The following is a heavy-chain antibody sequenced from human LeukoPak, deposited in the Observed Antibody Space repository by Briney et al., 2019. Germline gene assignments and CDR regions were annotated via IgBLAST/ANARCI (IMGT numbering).Heavy chain of an antibody. CDR1: GGSISSSSYS. J-gene: IGHJ2*01. D-gene: IGHD5-24*01. Sequence: MPSETLSLTCTVSGGSISSSSYSWGWIRQPPGKGLEWIGSIYYSGSTYYNPSLKSRVTISVDTSKNQFSLKLSSVTAADTAVYYCARIEMATIIGYWYFNLWGRGTLVTVSS. CDR2: IYYSGST. V-gene: IGHV4-39*01. CDR3: ARIEMATIIGYWYFNL.